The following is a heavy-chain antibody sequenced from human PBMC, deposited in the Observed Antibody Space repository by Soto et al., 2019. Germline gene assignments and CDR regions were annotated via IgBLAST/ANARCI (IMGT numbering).Heavy chain of an antibody. CDR1: GFTFSSYG. D-gene: IGHD1-26*01. CDR3: AQDREGIDY. V-gene: IGHV3-30*18. J-gene: IGHJ4*02. CDR2: ISYDGSNK. Sequence: QVQLVESGGGVVQPGRSLRLSCAASGFTFSSYGMHWVRQAPGKGLEWVAVISYDGSNKYYADTVKGRFTISRDNSKNTLYLQMNSLRAEDTAVYYCAQDREGIDYWGQGPLVTVSS.